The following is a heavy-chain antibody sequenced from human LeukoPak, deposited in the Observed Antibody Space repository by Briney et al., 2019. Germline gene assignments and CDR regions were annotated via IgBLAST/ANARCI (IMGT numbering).Heavy chain of an antibody. Sequence: GGSLRLSCAASGFTFSSYSMNWVRQAPGKGLEWVSSISSNSSYIYYADSVKGRFTISRDNAKNSLYLQMNSLRAEDTAVYYCASIIRYYYDSSGFPSGWGQGTLVTVSS. CDR2: ISSNSSYI. J-gene: IGHJ4*02. CDR1: GFTFSSYS. V-gene: IGHV3-21*01. D-gene: IGHD3-22*01. CDR3: ASIIRYYYDSSGFPSG.